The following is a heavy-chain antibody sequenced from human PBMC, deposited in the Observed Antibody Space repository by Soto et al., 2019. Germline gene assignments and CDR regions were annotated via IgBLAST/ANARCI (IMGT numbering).Heavy chain of an antibody. CDR2: ISGSGGST. CDR1: GFTFSSYA. Sequence: GGSLRLSCAASGFTFSSYAMSWVRQAPGKGLEWVSAISGSGGSTYYADSVKGRFTISRDNSKNTLYLQMNSLRAEDTAVYYSAKDHYYLRRKGFDYWGQGTLVTVSS. CDR3: AKDHYYLRRKGFDY. D-gene: IGHD3-22*01. V-gene: IGHV3-23*01. J-gene: IGHJ4*02.